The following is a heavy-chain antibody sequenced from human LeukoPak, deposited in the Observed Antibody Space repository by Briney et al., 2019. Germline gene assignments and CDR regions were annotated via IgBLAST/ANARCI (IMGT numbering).Heavy chain of an antibody. V-gene: IGHV4-39*07. CDR2: IYYSGST. Sequence: SETLSLTCTVSGGSISSSSYYWGWIRQPPGKGLEWIGSIYYSGSTYYNPSLKSRVTISVDTSKNQFSLKLSSVTAADTAVYYCATAVSAWEPPDYWGQGTLVTVSS. CDR1: GGSISSSSYY. J-gene: IGHJ4*02. D-gene: IGHD1-26*01. CDR3: ATAVSAWEPPDY.